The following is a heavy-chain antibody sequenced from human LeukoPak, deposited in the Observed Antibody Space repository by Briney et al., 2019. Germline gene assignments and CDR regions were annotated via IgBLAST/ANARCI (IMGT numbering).Heavy chain of an antibody. CDR2: ISGSGGST. Sequence: ETLSLTCTVSGGSISSTNYYWAWIRQPPGKGLEWVSAISGSGGSTYYADSVKGRFTISRDNSKNTLYLQMNSLRAEDTAVYYCAKKSGGTSSGVDYWGQGTLVTVSS. D-gene: IGHD6-25*01. CDR3: AKKSGGTSSGVDY. CDR1: GGSISSTNYY. J-gene: IGHJ4*02. V-gene: IGHV3-23*01.